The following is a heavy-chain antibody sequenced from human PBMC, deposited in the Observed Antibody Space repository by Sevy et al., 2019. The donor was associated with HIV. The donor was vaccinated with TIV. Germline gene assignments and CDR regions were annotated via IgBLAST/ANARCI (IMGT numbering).Heavy chain of an antibody. CDR1: GFTFSSYS. Sequence: GGSLRPSCAASGFTFSSYSMNWVRQAPGKGLEWVSSISGISNYIYYADSVKGRFSISRDNAKNSLYLQMNSLRAEDTAIYYCARGVQTYDAFDIWGQGTMVTVSS. D-gene: IGHD6-6*01. V-gene: IGHV3-21*01. CDR3: ARGVQTYDAFDI. J-gene: IGHJ3*02. CDR2: ISGISNYI.